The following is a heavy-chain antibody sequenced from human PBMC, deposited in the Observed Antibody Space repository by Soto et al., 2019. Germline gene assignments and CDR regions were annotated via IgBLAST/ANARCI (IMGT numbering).Heavy chain of an antibody. J-gene: IGHJ5*02. CDR2: IYHSGST. D-gene: IGHD1-26*01. CDR3: ARPPTP. CDR1: GGSISSGGYS. Sequence: TLDLTCAVYGGSISSGGYSWSWIRQPPGKGLEWIGYIYHSGSTYYNPSLKSRVTISVDRSKNQFSLKLSSVTAADTAVYYCARPPTPWGQGTLVTVSS. V-gene: IGHV4-30-2*01.